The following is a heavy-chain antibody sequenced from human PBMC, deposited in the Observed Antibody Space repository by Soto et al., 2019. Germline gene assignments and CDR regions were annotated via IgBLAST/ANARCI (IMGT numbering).Heavy chain of an antibody. J-gene: IGHJ4*02. Sequence: EVQLLESGGGLVQPGGSLRLSCAASGFTFSSYAMSWVRQAPVKGLEWVSYISSSSSYTNYADSVKGRFTISRDNAKNSLYLQMNSLRAEDTAVYYCARVSNGGYDFDYWGQGTLVTVSA. CDR3: ARVSNGGYDFDY. CDR1: GFTFSSYA. D-gene: IGHD2-8*01. V-gene: IGHV3-48*04. CDR2: ISSSSSYT.